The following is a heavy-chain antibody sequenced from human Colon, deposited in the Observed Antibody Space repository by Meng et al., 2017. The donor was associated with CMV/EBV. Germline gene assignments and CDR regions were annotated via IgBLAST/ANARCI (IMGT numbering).Heavy chain of an antibody. CDR2: VNPNSGDT. V-gene: IGHV1-2*02. CDR3: ARDGVLCGDTSCRGFYS. D-gene: IGHD2-21*01. Sequence: ASVTVSCKASVYTFNGYYMHWVRQAPGQGLEWMGWVNPNSGDTDYAQNFQGRVTMTRDPSISTAYMELSGLRSDDTAVYYCARDGVLCGDTSCRGFYSWGQGTLVTVSS. J-gene: IGHJ5*02. CDR1: VYTFNGYY.